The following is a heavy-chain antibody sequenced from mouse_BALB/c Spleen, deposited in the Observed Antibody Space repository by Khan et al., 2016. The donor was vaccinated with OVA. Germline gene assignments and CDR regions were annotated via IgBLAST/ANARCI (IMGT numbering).Heavy chain of an antibody. V-gene: IGHV3-2*02. D-gene: IGHD1-1*01. CDR2: ISYSGST. CDR3: TSERLFLRYPDYFDY. J-gene: IGHJ2*01. Sequence: EVELLESGPGLLKPSQSLSLTCTVTGYSITSDYAWNWIRQFPGNKLEWMAYISYSGSTNNSPSLRSRISITRDTSKKQFFLAFNSVPTEDTAKYYCTSERLFLRYPDYFDYWGQGTTLTVSS. CDR1: GYSITSDYA.